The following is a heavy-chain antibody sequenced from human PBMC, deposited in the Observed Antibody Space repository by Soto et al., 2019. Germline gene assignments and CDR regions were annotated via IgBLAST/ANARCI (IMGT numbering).Heavy chain of an antibody. CDR2: INSDGSST. CDR3: ARDGYCSSTSCFGYYYYGMDV. V-gene: IGHV3-74*01. CDR1: GFTFSSYW. J-gene: IGHJ6*02. D-gene: IGHD2-2*03. Sequence: GGSLRLSCAASGFTFSSYWMHWVRQAPGKGLVWVSRINSDGSSTSDADSVKGRFTISRDNAKNTLYLQMNSLRAEDTAVYYCARDGYCSSTSCFGYYYYGMDVWGQGTTVTVSS.